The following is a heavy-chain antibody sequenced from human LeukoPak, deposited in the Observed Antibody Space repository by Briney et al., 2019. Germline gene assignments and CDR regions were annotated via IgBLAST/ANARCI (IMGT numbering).Heavy chain of an antibody. CDR2: INHSGGT. J-gene: IGHJ6*03. CDR1: GGSFSGYY. Sequence: PSETLSLTCAVYGGSFSGYYWSWIRQPPGKGLEWIGEINHSGGTNYNPSLKSRVTISVDTSKNQFSLKLSSVTAADTAVYYCARGRCGAPWYYYYMDVWGKGTTVTVSS. D-gene: IGHD4-17*01. V-gene: IGHV4-34*01. CDR3: ARGRCGAPWYYYYMDV.